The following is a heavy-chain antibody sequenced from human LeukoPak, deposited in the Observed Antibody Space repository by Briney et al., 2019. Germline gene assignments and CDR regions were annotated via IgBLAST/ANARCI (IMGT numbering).Heavy chain of an antibody. CDR1: GFTFSSYA. Sequence: GGSLRLSCAASGFTFSSYAMSWVRQVPGKGLEWVSAISGSGGSTYYADSVKGRFTISRDNSKNALYLQMNSLRAEDTAVYYCAKAGVPAAIAAWFDPWGPGTLVTVSS. CDR3: AKAGVPAAIAAWFDP. J-gene: IGHJ5*02. V-gene: IGHV3-23*01. D-gene: IGHD2-2*02. CDR2: ISGSGGST.